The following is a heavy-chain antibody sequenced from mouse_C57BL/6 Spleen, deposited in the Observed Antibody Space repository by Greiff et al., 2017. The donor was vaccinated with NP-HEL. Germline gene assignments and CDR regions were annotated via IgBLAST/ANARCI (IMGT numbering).Heavy chain of an antibody. D-gene: IGHD2-1*01. CDR1: GYTFTDYE. J-gene: IGHJ4*01. CDR3: TRWELYYYAMDY. V-gene: IGHV1-15*01. Sequence: VKLVESGAELVRPGASVTLSCKASGYTFTDYEMHWVKQTPVHGLEWIGAIDPETGGTAYNQKFKGKAILTADKSSSTAYMELRSLTSEDSAVYYCTRWELYYYAMDYWGQGTSVTVSS. CDR2: IDPETGGT.